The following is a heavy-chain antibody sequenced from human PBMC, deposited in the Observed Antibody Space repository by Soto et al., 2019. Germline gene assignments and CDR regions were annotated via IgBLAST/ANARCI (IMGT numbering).Heavy chain of an antibody. D-gene: IGHD3-3*01. Sequence: PSETLSLTCSVSAGSINSGYYYWSWIRQPPGKGLEWIGYIYYSGRTYYKPSLKSRVTISVDTSKKQFSLKLSCVPAADTAVYYCARDNILGILYGGMDVWGQGTTVTVSS. CDR2: IYYSGRT. J-gene: IGHJ6*02. CDR3: ARDNILGILYGGMDV. CDR1: AGSINSGYYY. V-gene: IGHV4-30-4*01.